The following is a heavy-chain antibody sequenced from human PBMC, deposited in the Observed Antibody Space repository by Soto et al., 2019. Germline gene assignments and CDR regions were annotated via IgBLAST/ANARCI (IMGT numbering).Heavy chain of an antibody. CDR3: ARGRGGEYGIDV. D-gene: IGHD3-10*01. CDR1: GGSISSGDYY. J-gene: IGHJ6*02. V-gene: IGHV4-31*03. Sequence: SETLSLTCTVSGGSISSGDYYWSWIRQHPGQGLEWIGYIYYSGSTYYNPSLKSRITIXXXTXXXXXSLXLXXVTXAYTAVYYCARGRGGEYGIDVWGQGTTVTV. CDR2: IYYSGST.